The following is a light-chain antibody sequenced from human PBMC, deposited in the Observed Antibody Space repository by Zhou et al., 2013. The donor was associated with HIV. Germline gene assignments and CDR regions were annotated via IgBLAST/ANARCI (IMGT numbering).Light chain of an antibody. CDR3: QQNYVTPIT. Sequence: AIRLNQSPSSLSASTGDRVTITCRASQDISTYLAWYQQKPGTAPRFLIYGASSLHTGVPSRFSGSGSGTDFALTISSLQPEDIATYYCQQNYVTPITFGQGTRLELK. CDR2: GAS. CDR1: QDISTY. V-gene: IGKV1-8*01. J-gene: IGKJ5*01.